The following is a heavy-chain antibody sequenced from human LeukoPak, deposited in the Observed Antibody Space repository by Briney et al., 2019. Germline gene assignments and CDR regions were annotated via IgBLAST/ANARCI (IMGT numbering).Heavy chain of an antibody. Sequence: GGSLSLSCAASGFSFITYAMSWVRQAPGKGLEWVSAISAGGATIYYADSVKGRFTVSRDNSKNTLYLHMNSLRAEDTAIYYCAKDSGGTYFYYYYYTDVWGKGTTVTVSS. CDR1: GFSFITYA. CDR2: ISAGGATI. D-gene: IGHD1-26*01. CDR3: AKDSGGTYFYYYYYTDV. V-gene: IGHV3-23*01. J-gene: IGHJ6*03.